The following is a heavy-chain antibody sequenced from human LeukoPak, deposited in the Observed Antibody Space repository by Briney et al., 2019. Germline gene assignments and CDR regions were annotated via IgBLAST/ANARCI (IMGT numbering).Heavy chain of an antibody. J-gene: IGHJ4*02. CDR1: GDSISYFY. D-gene: IGHD6-19*01. Sequence: SETLSLTCSVSGDSISYFYWSRIRQPPGKGLEWIGEINHSGSTNYNPSLKSRVTISVDTSKNQFSLKLSSVTAADTAVYYCARRGSGWYYFDYWGQGTLVTVSS. CDR3: ARRGSGWYYFDY. CDR2: INHSGST. V-gene: IGHV4-34*01.